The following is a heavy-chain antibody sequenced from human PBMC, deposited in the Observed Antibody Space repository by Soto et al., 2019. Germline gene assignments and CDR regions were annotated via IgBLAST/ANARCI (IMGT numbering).Heavy chain of an antibody. D-gene: IGHD3-22*01. CDR3: ATDRDYYDSSGYYYEDY. J-gene: IGHJ4*02. V-gene: IGHV1-24*01. Sequence: ASVKVSCKVSGYTLTELSMHWVRQAPGKGLEWMGGFDPEDGETIYAQKFQGRVTMTEDTSTDTAYMELSSLRSEDTAVYYCATDRDYYDSSGYYYEDYWGQGTLVTVSS. CDR2: FDPEDGET. CDR1: GYTLTELS.